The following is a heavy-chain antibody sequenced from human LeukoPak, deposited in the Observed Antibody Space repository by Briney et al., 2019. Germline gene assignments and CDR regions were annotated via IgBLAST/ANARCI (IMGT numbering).Heavy chain of an antibody. Sequence: ASVKVSCKASGYIFTSYYMHCVRQAPGQGLEWMGIISPSGGSTSYAQKFQGRVTLTRDTSTSTVYMELSSLRSESTAVYYCARVLDYYDSSPLNYWGQGTLVTVSS. CDR2: ISPSGGST. V-gene: IGHV1-46*01. CDR3: ARVLDYYDSSPLNY. J-gene: IGHJ4*02. D-gene: IGHD3-22*01. CDR1: GYIFTSYY.